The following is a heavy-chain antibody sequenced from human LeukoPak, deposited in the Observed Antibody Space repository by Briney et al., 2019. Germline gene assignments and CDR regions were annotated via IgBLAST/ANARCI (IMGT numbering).Heavy chain of an antibody. D-gene: IGHD6-13*01. CDR2: INHLGNT. CDR3: ARVSSSWYQDWYFDL. V-gene: IGHV4-34*01. J-gene: IGHJ2*01. Sequence: PSETLSLTCGVYGGSFRNYFWTWIRQPPGKGLEWIGEINHLGNTNYNPSLKSRVTMSIDTSNNQFSLNLSSVSAADTAMYYCARVSSSWYQDWYFDLWGRGTLVTVSS. CDR1: GGSFRNYF.